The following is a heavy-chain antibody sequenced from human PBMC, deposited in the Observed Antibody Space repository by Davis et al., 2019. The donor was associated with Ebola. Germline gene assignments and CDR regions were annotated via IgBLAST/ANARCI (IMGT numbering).Heavy chain of an antibody. CDR1: GFTFSSYW. CDR2: IKQDGSEK. Sequence: GGSLRPPFAAPGFTFSSYWMSWARQAPGKGLEWVANIKQDGSEKYYVDSVKGRFTISRDNAKNSLYLQMTSLRAEDTAVYYCARDQEELLLIRRYYYGMDVWGQGTTVTVSS. V-gene: IGHV3-7*01. D-gene: IGHD1-26*01. J-gene: IGHJ6*02. CDR3: ARDQEELLLIRRYYYGMDV.